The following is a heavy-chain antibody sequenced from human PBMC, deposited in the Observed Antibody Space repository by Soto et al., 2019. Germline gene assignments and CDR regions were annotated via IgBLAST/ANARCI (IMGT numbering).Heavy chain of an antibody. CDR2: IKQDGSEK. J-gene: IGHJ6*02. CDR3: AGDSGYDYSGQESWGVDV. CDR1: GFTLGTYW. V-gene: IGHV3-7*05. D-gene: IGHD3-22*01. Sequence: EVQLVASGGGLVQPGGSLRLSCVASGFTLGTYWMSWARQAPGKGLEWLASIKQDGSEKFSVDSVKGRFTISRDNAKNSLFLHLNSLICEHTGVYYCAGDSGYDYSGQESWGVDVWGQGTMVTVSS.